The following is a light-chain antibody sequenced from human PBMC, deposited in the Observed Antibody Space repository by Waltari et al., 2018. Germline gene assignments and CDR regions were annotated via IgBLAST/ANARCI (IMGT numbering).Light chain of an antibody. J-gene: IGKJ1*01. CDR1: QSVLYNSNDKNY. CDR2: WAS. CDR3: QQYYRSRT. V-gene: IGKV4-1*01. Sequence: DIVMTQSLDSLAVFLGERATINCKSSQSVLYNSNDKNYLAWNQQKPGQPPKLLIYWASTRESGVPDRFSGSGSWTDFTLTISSLQAEDVSIYYCQQYYRSRTFGQGTKVEIK.